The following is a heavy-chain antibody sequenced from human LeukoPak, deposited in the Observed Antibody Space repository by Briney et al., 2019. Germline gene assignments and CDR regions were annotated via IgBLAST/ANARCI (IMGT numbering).Heavy chain of an antibody. CDR1: GFTFDDYA. Sequence: GGSLRPSCAASGFTFDDYAMHWVRQAPGKGLEWVSGISWNSGSIGYADSVKGRFTISRDNAENSLYLQMNSLRAEDTALYYCARSQWLVYFEDYWGQGTLVTVSS. D-gene: IGHD6-19*01. CDR2: ISWNSGSI. J-gene: IGHJ4*02. CDR3: ARSQWLVYFEDY. V-gene: IGHV3-9*01.